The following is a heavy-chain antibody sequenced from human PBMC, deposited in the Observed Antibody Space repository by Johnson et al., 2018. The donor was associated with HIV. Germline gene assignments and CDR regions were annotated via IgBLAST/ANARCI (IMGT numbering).Heavy chain of an antibody. CDR1: GFTFSNAW. CDR2: IKSISDGGTT. V-gene: IGHV3-15*01. D-gene: IGHD3-3*01. CDR3: TTNFWSGFYPDAFDI. J-gene: IGHJ3*02. Sequence: EQLVESGGGLVKPGGSLRLSCVASGFTFSNAWMTWVRQAPGKGLEWVGRIKSISDGGTTDYAAPVRGRFSISRDDSETTVYLQMNSLKIEDTAVYYCTTNFWSGFYPDAFDIWGQGTIVTVSS.